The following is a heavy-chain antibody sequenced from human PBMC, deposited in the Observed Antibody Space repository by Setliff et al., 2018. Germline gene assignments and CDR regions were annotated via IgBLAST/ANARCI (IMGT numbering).Heavy chain of an antibody. V-gene: IGHV4-4*02. J-gene: IGHJ4*02. Sequence: TSETLSLTCAVSGGSISSSNWWGWVRQPPGKGLEWIGEIYHSGSTNYNPSLKSRVTISVDKSKNQFSLKLSSVTAADTAVYYCARGSSSWYALFDYWGQGTLVTVSS. CDR1: GGSISSSNW. CDR2: IYHSGST. D-gene: IGHD6-13*01. CDR3: ARGSSSWYALFDY.